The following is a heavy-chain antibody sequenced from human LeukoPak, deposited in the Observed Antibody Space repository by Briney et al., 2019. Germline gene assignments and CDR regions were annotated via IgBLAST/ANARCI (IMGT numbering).Heavy chain of an antibody. CDR2: IEGDGSST. J-gene: IGHJ4*02. CDR3: ARGFGSGSLLPFDY. V-gene: IGHV3-74*01. D-gene: IGHD3-10*01. CDR1: GFTFRTFW. Sequence: GGSLRLSCAASGFTFRTFWMHWVRQPPGKGPVWVSRIEGDGSSTTYADSVKGRFTISRDNAKDTLYLQMNSLRAEDTAVYYCARGFGSGSLLPFDYWGQGTLVTVS.